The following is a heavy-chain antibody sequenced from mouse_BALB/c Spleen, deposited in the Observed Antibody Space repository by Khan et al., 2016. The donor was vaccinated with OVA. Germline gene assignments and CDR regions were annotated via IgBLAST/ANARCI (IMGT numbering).Heavy chain of an antibody. J-gene: IGHJ2*01. CDR3: ASVCGGEFNY. Sequence: QLEESGPGLVKPSQSLSLTCTVTGYSITSDYAWNWIRQFPGNKLEWMGFISYSGNTIYNPSLKSRISITRDTSKNQFFLQLNSVTTEDTATYYGASVCGGEFNYWGQGTTLTVSS. V-gene: IGHV3-2*02. CDR2: ISYSGNT. CDR1: GYSITSDYA.